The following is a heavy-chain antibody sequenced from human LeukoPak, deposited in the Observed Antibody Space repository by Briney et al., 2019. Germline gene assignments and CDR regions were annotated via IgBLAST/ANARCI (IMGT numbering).Heavy chain of an antibody. Sequence: ASVKVSCKASGHTFTSYDINWVRQATGQGLGWMGWMNPNSGNTGYAQKFQGRVTMTRNTSISTAYMELSSLRSEDTAVYYCARGEGAAGTPAHFNYGMDVWGQGTTVTVSS. CDR3: ARGEGAAGTPAHFNYGMDV. CDR2: MNPNSGNT. V-gene: IGHV1-8*01. CDR1: GHTFTSYD. J-gene: IGHJ6*02. D-gene: IGHD6-13*01.